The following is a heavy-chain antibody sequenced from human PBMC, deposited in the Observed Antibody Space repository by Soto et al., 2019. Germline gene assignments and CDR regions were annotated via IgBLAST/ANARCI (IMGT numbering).Heavy chain of an antibody. CDR2: VHDSWGT. J-gene: IGHJ6*02. V-gene: IGHV4-59*08. Sequence: QVPLQESGPGLVKPSETLSLSCTVSGGSISNYYWSWFRQTPGKGLEWIGYVHDSWGTNYNPSLKRRDAISLDPSTGQVSLKLTSGTYTDTAVCYSARQGFGALHGLVDVWCQGTTVTVSS. CDR3: ARQGFGALHGLVDV. D-gene: IGHD3-10*01. CDR1: GGSISNYY.